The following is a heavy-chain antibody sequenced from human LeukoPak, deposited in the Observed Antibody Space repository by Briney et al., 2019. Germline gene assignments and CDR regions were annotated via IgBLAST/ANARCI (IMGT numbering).Heavy chain of an antibody. CDR3: AKSMGSSSAYRFEY. CDR1: GGSISSYY. J-gene: IGHJ4*02. Sequence: SETLSLTCTVSGGSISSYYWSWIRQPPGKGLEWIGYIYYSGSTNYNPSLKSRVTISVDTSKNQFSLKLSSVTAADTAVYYCAKSMGSSSAYRFEYWGQGTLVTVSS. V-gene: IGHV4-59*01. CDR2: IYYSGST. D-gene: IGHD6-13*01.